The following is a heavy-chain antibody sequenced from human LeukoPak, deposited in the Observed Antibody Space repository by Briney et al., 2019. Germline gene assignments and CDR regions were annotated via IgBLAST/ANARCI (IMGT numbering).Heavy chain of an antibody. D-gene: IGHD3-16*01. Sequence: ASVKVSCKASGYTFTGYYMHGVRQAPGQGLEWMGWINPNSGGTNYAQKFQGRVTMTRDTSISTAYMELSRLRSDDTAVYYCARVRYRLAETYIDYWGQGTLVTVSS. CDR3: ARVRYRLAETYIDY. CDR1: GYTFTGYY. CDR2: INPNSGGT. J-gene: IGHJ4*02. V-gene: IGHV1-2*02.